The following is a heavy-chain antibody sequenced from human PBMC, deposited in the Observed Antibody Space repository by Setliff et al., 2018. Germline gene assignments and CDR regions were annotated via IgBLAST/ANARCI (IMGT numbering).Heavy chain of an antibody. CDR2: IKSKTDGGTI. Sequence: PGGSLRLSCAASGFTFSNAWMSWVRQAPGKGLEWVARIKSKTDGGTIDYAAPVKGRLTISRDDSKNTLNLQVNSLRSEDTAVYYGTTDSMFYFDSSGYHVLDYWGQGTLVTVSS. CDR3: TTDSMFYFDSSGYHVLDY. CDR1: GFTFSNAW. V-gene: IGHV3-15*01. J-gene: IGHJ4*02. D-gene: IGHD3-22*01.